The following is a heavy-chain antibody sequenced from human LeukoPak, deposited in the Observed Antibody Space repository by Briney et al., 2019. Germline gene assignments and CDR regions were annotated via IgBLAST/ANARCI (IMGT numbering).Heavy chain of an antibody. CDR3: ASHYGDSQPPDY. CDR1: GFTFSSYG. CDR2: ISYDGSNK. J-gene: IGHJ4*02. D-gene: IGHD4-17*01. Sequence: GGSLRLFCAASGFTFSSYGMHWVRQAPGKGLEWVAVISYDGSNKYYADSVKGRFTISRDNSKNTLYLQMNSLRAEDTAVYYCASHYGDSQPPDYWGQGTLDTVSS. V-gene: IGHV3-30*03.